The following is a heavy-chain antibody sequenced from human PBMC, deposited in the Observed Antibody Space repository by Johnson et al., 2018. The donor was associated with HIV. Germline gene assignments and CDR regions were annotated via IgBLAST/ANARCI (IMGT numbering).Heavy chain of an antibody. V-gene: IGHV3-66*02. CDR2: IYSGGST. CDR1: GFTVSSNY. Sequence: VQLVESGGGLVQPGGSLRLSCAASGFTVSSNYMSWVRQAPGKGLEWVSVIYSGGSTYYTESLKGRITISRDNSMNTLYLQMNSLRPEDTAVYYCASLGYTSGWIVSDDGFDVWGQGTLVTVSS. D-gene: IGHD6-19*01. CDR3: ASLGYTSGWIVSDDGFDV. J-gene: IGHJ3*01.